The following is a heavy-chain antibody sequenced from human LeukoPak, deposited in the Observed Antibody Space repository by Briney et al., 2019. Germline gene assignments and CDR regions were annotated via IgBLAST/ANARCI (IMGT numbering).Heavy chain of an antibody. V-gene: IGHV3-33*01. CDR2: IWYDGTNK. D-gene: IGHD3-10*01. CDR1: GFNFSNYG. Sequence: GGSLRLSCAASGFNFSNYGIHWVRQAPGKGLEWVAAIWYDGTNKYYGDTVKGRFIISRDNSKNTVYLQMNSLRAEDTAFYYCARDIAPRALWFGGGYFDYWGQGNLVTVSS. CDR3: ARDIAPRALWFGGGYFDY. J-gene: IGHJ4*02.